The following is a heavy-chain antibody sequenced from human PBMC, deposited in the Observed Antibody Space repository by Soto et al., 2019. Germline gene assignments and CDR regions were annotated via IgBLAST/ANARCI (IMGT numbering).Heavy chain of an antibody. CDR1: GFTFSSYA. V-gene: IGHV3-23*01. J-gene: IGHJ3*02. Sequence: GGSLRLSCAASGFTFSSYAMSWVRQAPGKGLEWVSAISGGGGSTYYADSVKGRFTISRDNSKNTLYLQMNSLRADDTAVYYCAKAPNSVLRSAFDIWGQGTMVTVSS. CDR3: AKAPNSVLRSAFDI. CDR2: ISGGGGST.